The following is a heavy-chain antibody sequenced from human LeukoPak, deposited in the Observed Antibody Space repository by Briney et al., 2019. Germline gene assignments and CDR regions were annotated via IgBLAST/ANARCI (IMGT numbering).Heavy chain of an antibody. CDR3: VREDSSGCGY. V-gene: IGHV3-66*01. Sequence: PGGSLRLSCAASGFTFSSYAMSWVRQAPGKGLEWVSVIYSGGSTYYADSVKGRFTISRDNSKNTLYLQMNSLRAEDTAVYYCVREDSSGCGYWGQGTLVTVSS. D-gene: IGHD6-6*01. CDR1: GFTFSSYA. J-gene: IGHJ4*02. CDR2: IYSGGST.